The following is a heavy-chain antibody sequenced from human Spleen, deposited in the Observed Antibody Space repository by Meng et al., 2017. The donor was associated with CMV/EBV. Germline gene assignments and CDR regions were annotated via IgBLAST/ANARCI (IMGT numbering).Heavy chain of an antibody. V-gene: IGHV3-48*03. CDR3: ARENRFLEWLFQYYYYGMDV. CDR1: GFTFSAYE. J-gene: IGHJ6*02. CDR2: ISSSGSPT. D-gene: IGHD3-3*01. Sequence: GGSLRLSCAASGFTFSAYEMSWVRQAPGKGLEWVSCISSSGSPTYYADSLKGRFTISRDNAKNTLYLQMNSLRAEDTAVYYCARENRFLEWLFQYYYYGMDVWGQGTTVTVSS.